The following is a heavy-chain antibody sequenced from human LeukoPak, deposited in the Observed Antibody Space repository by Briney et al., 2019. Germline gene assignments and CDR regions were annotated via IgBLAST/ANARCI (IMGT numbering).Heavy chain of an antibody. D-gene: IGHD5-18*01. Sequence: ASVKVSCKASGYTFTGYYMHWVRQAPGQGLEWMGWINPNSGGTNYAQKFQGRVIMTRDTSISTAYMELSRLRSDDTAVYYCARVPDGYSYVYYFDYWGQGTLVTVSS. V-gene: IGHV1-2*02. CDR2: INPNSGGT. J-gene: IGHJ4*02. CDR3: ARVPDGYSYVYYFDY. CDR1: GYTFTGYY.